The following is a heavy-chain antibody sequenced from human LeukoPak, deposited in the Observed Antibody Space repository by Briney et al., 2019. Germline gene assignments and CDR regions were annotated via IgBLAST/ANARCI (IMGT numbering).Heavy chain of an antibody. J-gene: IGHJ4*02. V-gene: IGHV3-7*01. Sequence: GGSLRLSCAASGFTFSNFWMAWVRQAPGKGLEWVANIEQDGSIQYYGDSVKGRFTISRDNARNSLYLQMNSLRAEDTALYYCATSYDSSGCDWGQGTLVTVSS. CDR2: IEQDGSIQ. CDR1: GFTFSNFW. CDR3: ATSYDSSGCD. D-gene: IGHD3-22*01.